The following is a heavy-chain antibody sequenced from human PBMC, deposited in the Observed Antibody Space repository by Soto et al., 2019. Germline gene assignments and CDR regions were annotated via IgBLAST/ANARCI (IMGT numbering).Heavy chain of an antibody. Sequence: GGSLRLSCAASGFTFSSYGMHWVRQAPGKGLEWVAVIWYDGSNKYYADSVKGRFTISRDNSKNTLYLQMNSLRAEDTAVYYCAREGAVAGTAPVGYYYYGMDVWGQGTTVTVSS. CDR1: GFTFSSYG. D-gene: IGHD6-19*01. CDR3: AREGAVAGTAPVGYYYYGMDV. J-gene: IGHJ6*02. CDR2: IWYDGSNK. V-gene: IGHV3-33*01.